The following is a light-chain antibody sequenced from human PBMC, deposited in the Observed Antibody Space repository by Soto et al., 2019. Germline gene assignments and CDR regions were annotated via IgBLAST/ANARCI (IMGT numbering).Light chain of an antibody. CDR1: SSNIGAGYD. Sequence: QSVLTQPPSVSGAPGQRVTISCTGSSSNIGAGYDVHWYQQLPGTAPKLLIYGNSNRPSGVPDRFSGSKSGTSASLAITGFQAEDEADYYCQSYESSLSGWVFGGGTKVTVL. J-gene: IGLJ3*02. V-gene: IGLV1-40*01. CDR2: GNS. CDR3: QSYESSLSGWV.